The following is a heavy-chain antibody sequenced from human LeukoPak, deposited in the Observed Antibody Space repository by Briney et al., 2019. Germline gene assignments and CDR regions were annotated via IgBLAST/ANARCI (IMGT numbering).Heavy chain of an antibody. Sequence: GGSLRLSCAASGFTFSSYWMSWVRQAPGKGLEWVANIKQDGSEKYYVDSVKGRFTISRGNAKNSLYLQMNSLRAEDTAVYYCARDSYEYYDILTGYYNLYYFDYWGRGTLVTVSS. CDR3: ARDSYEYYDILTGYYNLYYFDY. CDR1: GFTFSSYW. J-gene: IGHJ4*02. V-gene: IGHV3-7*01. CDR2: IKQDGSEK. D-gene: IGHD3-9*01.